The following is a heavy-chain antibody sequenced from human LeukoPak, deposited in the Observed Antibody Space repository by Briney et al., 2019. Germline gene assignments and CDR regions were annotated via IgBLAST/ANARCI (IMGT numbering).Heavy chain of an antibody. CDR2: IIPIFGTA. CDR3: ARDRGEGLFDP. Sequence: GASVKVSCKASGGTFSSYAISWVRQAPGQGLEWMGGIIPIFGTANYAQKFQGRVTITADESTSTAYKELSSLRSEDTAVYYCARDRGEGLFDPWGQGTLVTVSS. CDR1: GGTFSSYA. J-gene: IGHJ5*02. V-gene: IGHV1-69*13. D-gene: IGHD2-21*01.